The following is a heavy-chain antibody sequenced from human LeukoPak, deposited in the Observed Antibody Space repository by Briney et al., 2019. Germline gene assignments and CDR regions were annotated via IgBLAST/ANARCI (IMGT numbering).Heavy chain of an antibody. CDR2: IYYSGST. Sequence: SETLSLTCTVSGGSISSYYWSWIRQPPGKGLEWIGYIYYSGSTNYNPSLKSRVTISVDTSKNQFSLKLSSVTAADTAVYYCARHSLGGYTNWFDPWGQGTLVTVSS. CDR3: ARHSLGGYTNWFDP. J-gene: IGHJ5*02. D-gene: IGHD3-22*01. V-gene: IGHV4-59*08. CDR1: GGSISSYY.